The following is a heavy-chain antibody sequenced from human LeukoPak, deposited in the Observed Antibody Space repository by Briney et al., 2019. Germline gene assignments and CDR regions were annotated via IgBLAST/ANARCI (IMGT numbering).Heavy chain of an antibody. CDR1: GGSISSGDYY. CDR2: INHSGST. V-gene: IGHV4-39*07. CDR3: ARVGQQLVLVDY. Sequence: SETLSLTCTVSGGSISSGDYYWSWIRQPPGKGLEWFGEINHSGSTNYNPSLKSRVTISVDRSKNQFSLKLSSVTAADTAVYYCARVGQQLVLVDYWGQGTLVTVSS. J-gene: IGHJ4*02. D-gene: IGHD6-13*01.